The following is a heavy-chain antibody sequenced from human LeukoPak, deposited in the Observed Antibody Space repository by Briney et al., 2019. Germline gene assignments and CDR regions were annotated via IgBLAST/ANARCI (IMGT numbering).Heavy chain of an antibody. D-gene: IGHD2-8*01. CDR1: GFTFSSYA. Sequence: PGGSLRLSCAASGFTFSSYAIHWVRQAPGKGLEWVAVISYDGSNKYYADSVKGRFTISRDNSKNTLCLQMNSLRAEDTAVYYCARTNPDDFDYWGQGTLVTVSS. CDR2: ISYDGSNK. CDR3: ARTNPDDFDY. J-gene: IGHJ4*02. V-gene: IGHV3-30-3*01.